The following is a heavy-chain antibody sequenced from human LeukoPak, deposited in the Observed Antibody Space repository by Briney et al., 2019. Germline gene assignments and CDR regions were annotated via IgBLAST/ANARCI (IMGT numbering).Heavy chain of an antibody. D-gene: IGHD5-12*01. CDR3: ARRLSGYEEGAFDI. J-gene: IGHJ3*02. CDR2: TDPSDSYT. CDR1: GYSFTSYW. Sequence: GESLKISCKGSGYSFTSYWISWVRQMPGKGLEWMGRTDPSDSYTNYSPSFQGHVTISADESISTAYLQWSSLKASDTAMYYCARRLSGYEEGAFDIWGQGTMVTVSS. V-gene: IGHV5-10-1*01.